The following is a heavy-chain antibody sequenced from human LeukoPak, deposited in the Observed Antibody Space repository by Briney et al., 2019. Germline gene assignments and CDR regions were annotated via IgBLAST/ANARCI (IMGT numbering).Heavy chain of an antibody. J-gene: IGHJ4*02. Sequence: PGGSLRLSCVASGFTFSDYSMNWVRQAPGKGLEWVSSISSNSAYIYYVDSLRGRFTVSRDNAKCSLFLQMNSLRVEDTAVYYCARESNSVVVTVDYWGQGTLVTVSS. CDR3: ARESNSVVVTVDY. CDR2: ISSNSAYI. CDR1: GFTFSDYS. D-gene: IGHD2-21*02. V-gene: IGHV3-21*01.